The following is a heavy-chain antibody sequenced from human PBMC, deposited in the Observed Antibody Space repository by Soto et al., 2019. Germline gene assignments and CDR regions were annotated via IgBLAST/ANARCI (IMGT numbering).Heavy chain of an antibody. CDR3: ARNTDYYGMDV. D-gene: IGHD4-17*01. Sequence: SSETLSLTCTVSGGSISSSSYYWGWIRQPPGKGLEWIGSIYYSGSTYYNPSLKSRVTISVDTSKNQFSLKLSSVTAADTAVYYCARNTDYYGMDVWGQGTTVTVSS. V-gene: IGHV4-39*01. J-gene: IGHJ6*02. CDR1: GGSISSSSYY. CDR2: IYYSGST.